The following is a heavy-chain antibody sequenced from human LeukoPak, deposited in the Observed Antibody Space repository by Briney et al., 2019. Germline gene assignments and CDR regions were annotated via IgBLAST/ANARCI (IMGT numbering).Heavy chain of an antibody. V-gene: IGHV1-2*02. CDR1: GYTFTGYY. D-gene: IGHD6-19*01. Sequence: ASVKVSCKASGYTFTGYYMLWVRQAPGQGLEWMGWINPNSGGTNYAQKFQGRVTMTRDTSISTAYMELSRLRSDDTAVYYCARADRDSSGWYDYYYYMDVWGKGTTVTVSS. CDR3: ARADRDSSGWYDYYYYMDV. CDR2: INPNSGGT. J-gene: IGHJ6*03.